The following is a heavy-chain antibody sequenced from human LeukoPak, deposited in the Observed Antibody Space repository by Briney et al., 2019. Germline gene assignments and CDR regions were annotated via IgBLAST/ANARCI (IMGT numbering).Heavy chain of an antibody. D-gene: IGHD6-19*01. V-gene: IGHV5-10-1*01. J-gene: IGHJ6*04. CDR3: ARRGSSGWTNSYGMDV. CDR1: GNSFTSYW. CDR2: FDPSDTYT. Sequence: GESQKISCKGSGNSFTSYWISWVRQMPWKVLGWMVMFDPSDTYTNYHPFFKGHVTISDNKTISTDYLQWSSLKASDTAMYYCARRGSSGWTNSYGMDVWGKGTTVTVSS.